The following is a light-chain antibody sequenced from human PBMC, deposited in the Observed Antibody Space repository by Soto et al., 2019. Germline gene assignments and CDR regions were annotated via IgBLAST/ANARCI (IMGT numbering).Light chain of an antibody. Sequence: DIQMTQSPSSVSASVGDRVIINCRASQGIGIWLAWYQQKPGAAPKLLIYAASNLESEVPSRFSGSGSETDFTLTISSLQPEDFAVYYCLQTDSFPLTFGPGTRVDI. CDR1: QGIGIW. V-gene: IGKV1-12*01. CDR2: AAS. CDR3: LQTDSFPLT. J-gene: IGKJ3*01.